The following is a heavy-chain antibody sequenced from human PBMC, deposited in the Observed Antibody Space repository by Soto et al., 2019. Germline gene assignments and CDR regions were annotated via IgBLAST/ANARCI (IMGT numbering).Heavy chain of an antibody. J-gene: IGHJ5*02. Sequence: SETLSLTCAVSGGSISSGGYSWSWIRQPPGKGLEWIGYIYHSGSTYYNPSLKSRVTISVDRSKNQFSLKLSSVTAADTAVYYCATSITMVRGVINPPYNWFDPWGQGTLVTVSS. CDR3: ATSITMVRGVINPPYNWFDP. V-gene: IGHV4-30-2*01. D-gene: IGHD3-10*01. CDR2: IYHSGST. CDR1: GGSISSGGYS.